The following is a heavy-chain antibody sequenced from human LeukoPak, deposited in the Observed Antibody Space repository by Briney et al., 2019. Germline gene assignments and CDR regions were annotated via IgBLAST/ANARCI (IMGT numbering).Heavy chain of an antibody. CDR3: ASGGQYQLPSPFDP. J-gene: IGHJ5*02. D-gene: IGHD2-2*01. Sequence: PGGPLRLSCAASGFTFSSYAMSWVRQAPGKGLEWVSAISGSGGSTYYADSVKGRFTISRDNAKNSLYLQMNSLRAEDTAVYYCASGGQYQLPSPFDPWGQGTLVTVSS. CDR1: GFTFSSYA. CDR2: ISGSGGST. V-gene: IGHV3-23*01.